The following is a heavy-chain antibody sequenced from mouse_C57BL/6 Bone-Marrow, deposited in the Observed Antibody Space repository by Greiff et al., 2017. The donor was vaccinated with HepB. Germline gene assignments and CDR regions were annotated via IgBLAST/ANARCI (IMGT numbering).Heavy chain of an antibody. D-gene: IGHD2-2*01. J-gene: IGHJ3*01. CDR1: GFTFSTYA. CDR2: ISDGGSYT. CDR3: ARYPYGHGAWFAY. V-gene: IGHV5-4*03. Sequence: DVKLVESGGGLVKPGGSLKLSCAASGFTFSTYAMSWVRQTPEKRLEWVATISDGGSYTYYPDNVKGRFTISRDNAKNNLYLQMSHLKSEDTAMYYCARYPYGHGAWFAYWGQGTRVTVSA.